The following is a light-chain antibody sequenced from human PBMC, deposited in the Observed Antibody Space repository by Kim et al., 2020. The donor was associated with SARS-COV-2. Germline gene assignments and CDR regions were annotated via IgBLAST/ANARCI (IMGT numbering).Light chain of an antibody. Sequence: EIMLTQSPDTLSLSAGERATLSCRASQNIISSYLVWYQQKLGQAPRLLIFGTSNRAKGIPDRFSGSGSGTDFTLTISSLEPEDSAVYYCQHYGDSLFTFGQGTKL. CDR3: QHYGDSLFT. CDR1: QNIISSY. V-gene: IGKV3-20*01. J-gene: IGKJ2*01. CDR2: GTS.